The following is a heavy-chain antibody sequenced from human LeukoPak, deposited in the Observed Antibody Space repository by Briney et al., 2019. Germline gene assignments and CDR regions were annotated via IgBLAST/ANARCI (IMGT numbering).Heavy chain of an antibody. CDR3: AGAGSRATNDAFDI. Sequence: KPSQTLSLTCAVSGGSISSGGYSWSWIRQPPGKGLEWIGYIYHSGSTYYNPSLKSRATISVDRSKNQFSLKLSSVTAADTAVYYCAGAGSRATNDAFDIWGQGTMVTVSS. D-gene: IGHD1-26*01. CDR2: IYHSGST. V-gene: IGHV4-30-2*01. J-gene: IGHJ3*02. CDR1: GGSISSGGYS.